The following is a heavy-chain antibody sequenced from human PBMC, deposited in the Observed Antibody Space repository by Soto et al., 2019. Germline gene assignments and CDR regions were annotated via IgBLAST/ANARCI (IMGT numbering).Heavy chain of an antibody. J-gene: IGHJ6*02. Sequence: QVQLVQSGAEVKKPGSSVKVSCKASGGTFSSYAISWVRQAPGQGLEWMGGIIPIFGTANYAQKFQGRVTXTXAXSXXAAYMELSSLRSEDTAGYYCARDDVDTAMPSGMDVWGQGTTVTVSS. CDR1: GGTFSSYA. CDR3: ARDDVDTAMPSGMDV. CDR2: IIPIFGTA. D-gene: IGHD5-18*01. V-gene: IGHV1-69*05.